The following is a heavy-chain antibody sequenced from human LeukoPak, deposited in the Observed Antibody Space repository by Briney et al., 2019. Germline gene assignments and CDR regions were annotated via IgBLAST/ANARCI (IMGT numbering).Heavy chain of an antibody. D-gene: IGHD3-16*01. CDR3: ARDLSTGGASDY. CDR2: ISSSSTYI. J-gene: IGHJ4*02. V-gene: IGHV3-21*01. CDR1: GFTFSSYA. Sequence: KTGGSLRLSCAASGFTFSSYALSWVRQAPGKGLEWVSTISSSSTYIYYADSVKGRITISGDNAKNSLSLQMNSLRAEDTAVYHCARDLSTGGASDYWGQGTLATVSS.